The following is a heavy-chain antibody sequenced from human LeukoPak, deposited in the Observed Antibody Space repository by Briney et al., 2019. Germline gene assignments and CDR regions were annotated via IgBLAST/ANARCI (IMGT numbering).Heavy chain of an antibody. V-gene: IGHV3-48*01. D-gene: IGHD6-25*01. J-gene: IGHJ4*02. Sequence: GGSLRLSCAASGFTFSSYSMNWVRQAPGKGLEWVSSISSSSRTTYYADSVKGRFTISRDDAKNSLYLQMNSLRGEDTAVYYCASWAGTTAGFSGPFDFWGQGTLVTVSS. CDR3: ASWAGTTAGFSGPFDF. CDR2: ISSSSRTT. CDR1: GFTFSSYS.